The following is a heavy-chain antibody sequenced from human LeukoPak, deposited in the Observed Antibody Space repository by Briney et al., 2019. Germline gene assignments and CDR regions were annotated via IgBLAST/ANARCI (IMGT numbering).Heavy chain of an antibody. V-gene: IGHV5-51*01. CDR3: AKIRWTAGLDY. CDR1: GYSFTNFW. CDR2: IYPGDSDT. D-gene: IGHD4-23*01. J-gene: IGHJ4*02. Sequence: GESLKISCKASGYSFTNFWIGWVRQMPGKGLEWMGIIYPGDSDTRYSPSFQGQVTISADRSITTADLQWSSLKASDSAMYYCAKIRWTAGLDYWGQGTLVTVSS.